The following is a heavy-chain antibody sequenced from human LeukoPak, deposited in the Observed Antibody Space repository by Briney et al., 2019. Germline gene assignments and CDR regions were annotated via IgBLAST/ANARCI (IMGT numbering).Heavy chain of an antibody. CDR1: GYTFTGYY. V-gene: IGHV1-69*05. Sequence: SVKVSCKASGYTFTGYYMHWVRQAPGQGLEWMGGIIPIFGTANYAQKFQGRVTITTDESTSTAYMELSSLRSEDTAVYYCARLQSSSSSRRAGYYYYYMDVWGKGTTVTVSS. CDR3: ARLQSSSSSRRAGYYYYYMDV. D-gene: IGHD6-6*01. CDR2: IIPIFGTA. J-gene: IGHJ6*03.